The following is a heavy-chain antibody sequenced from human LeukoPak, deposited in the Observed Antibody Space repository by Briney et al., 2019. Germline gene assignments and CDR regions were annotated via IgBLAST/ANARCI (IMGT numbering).Heavy chain of an antibody. J-gene: IGHJ6*03. Sequence: ASVRVSCKASGYTFTDYYIHWVRQAPGQGLEWMGIINPSGGSTSYAQKFQGRVTMTRDMSTSTVCMELSSLRSEDTAVYYCARAKSRDCSGGSCYPSWYYYYMDVWGKGTTVTVSS. D-gene: IGHD2-15*01. CDR3: ARAKSRDCSGGSCYPSWYYYYMDV. CDR2: INPSGGST. V-gene: IGHV1-46*01. CDR1: GYTFTDYY.